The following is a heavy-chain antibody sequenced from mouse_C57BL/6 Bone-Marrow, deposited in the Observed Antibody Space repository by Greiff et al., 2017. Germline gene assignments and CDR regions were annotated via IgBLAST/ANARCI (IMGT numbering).Heavy chain of an antibody. V-gene: IGHV1-50*01. J-gene: IGHJ3*01. CDR3: ARGATVVATKFAY. CDR2: IDPSDSYT. D-gene: IGHD1-1*01. CDR1: GYTFTSYW. Sequence: QVQLQQSGAELVKPGASVKLSCKASGYTFTSYWMQWVKQRPGQGLEWIGEIDPSDSYTNYNQKFKGKATLTVDTSSSTAYMQLSSLTSEDSAVYYCARGATVVATKFAYWGQGTLVTVSA.